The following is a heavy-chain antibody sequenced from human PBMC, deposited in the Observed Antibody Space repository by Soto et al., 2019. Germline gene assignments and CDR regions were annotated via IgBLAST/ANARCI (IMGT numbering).Heavy chain of an antibody. CDR3: ARYCAGDCYRGFDT. Sequence: EVQLLESGGGLVQPGGSLRLSCAASGFTFNNYVMIWVRQTPGKGLDWVSLVTANSGVIYYADSVKGRFIVSRDNSKNTLYLQMNSLRAEDTALYYCARYCAGDCYRGFDTWGQGTLVTVSS. CDR1: GFTFNNYV. CDR2: VTANSGVI. J-gene: IGHJ4*02. V-gene: IGHV3-23*01. D-gene: IGHD2-21*02.